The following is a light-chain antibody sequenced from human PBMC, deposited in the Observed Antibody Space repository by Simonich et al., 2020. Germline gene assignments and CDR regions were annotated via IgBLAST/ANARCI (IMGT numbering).Light chain of an antibody. J-gene: IGKJ1*01. CDR2: WAA. Sequence: DIVMTQSPDSLAVSLGDRATINCKSSQSVLYSSNNKNYLACYQQKHGQTPKLLIYWAATLESGVPDRFSGSVSGTDFTLTISSLQAEDVAVYYCQQYYSTSWTFGQGTKVEIK. V-gene: IGKV4-1*01. CDR3: QQYYSTSWT. CDR1: QSVLYSSNNKNY.